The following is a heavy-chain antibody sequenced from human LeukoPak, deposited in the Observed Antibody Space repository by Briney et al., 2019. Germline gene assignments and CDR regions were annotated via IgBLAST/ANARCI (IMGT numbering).Heavy chain of an antibody. D-gene: IGHD3-3*01. V-gene: IGHV3-74*01. CDR3: AKRQFGSGYPN. J-gene: IGHJ4*02. CDR2: INTDGSST. CDR1: GFTFSSYW. Sequence: PGGSLRLSCAASGFTFSSYWMHWVRQAPGKGLVWVSRINTDGSSTSYADSVKGRFTISRDNAKNTLYLQMNSLRAEDTAVYYCAKRQFGSGYPNWGQGTLVTVSS.